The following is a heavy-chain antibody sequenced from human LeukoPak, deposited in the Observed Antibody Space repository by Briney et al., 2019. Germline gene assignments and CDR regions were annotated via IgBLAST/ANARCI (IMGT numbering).Heavy chain of an antibody. Sequence: PGGSLRLSCAASGFTFSSYAMSWVRQAPGKGLEWVSAISGSGGSTYYADSVKGRFTISRDNSKNTLYLQMNSLRAEDTAVYYCAKASRSRLGVPIDYWGQGTLVTVSS. V-gene: IGHV3-23*01. D-gene: IGHD3-10*01. CDR2: ISGSGGST. CDR1: GFTFSSYA. J-gene: IGHJ4*02. CDR3: AKASRSRLGVPIDY.